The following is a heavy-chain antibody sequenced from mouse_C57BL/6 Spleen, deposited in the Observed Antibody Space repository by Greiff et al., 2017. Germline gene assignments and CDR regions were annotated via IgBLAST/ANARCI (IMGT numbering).Heavy chain of an antibody. D-gene: IGHD4-1*01. CDR1: GYTFTSYW. V-gene: IGHV1-53*01. CDR2: INPSNGGT. Sequence: QVQLKQPGTELVKPGASVKLSCKASGYTFTSYWMHWVKQRPGQGLEWIGNINPSNGGTNYNEKFKSKATLTVDKSSSTAYMQRSSLTSEDSAVYYGARRLGRNYYAMDYWGQGTSVTVSA. J-gene: IGHJ4*01. CDR3: ARRLGRNYYAMDY.